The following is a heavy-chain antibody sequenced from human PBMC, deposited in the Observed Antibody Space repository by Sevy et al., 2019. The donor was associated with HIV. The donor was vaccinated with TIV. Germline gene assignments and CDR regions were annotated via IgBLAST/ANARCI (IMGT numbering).Heavy chain of an antibody. CDR2: ISYDGSNK. CDR1: GFTFSSYG. V-gene: IGHV3-30*18. D-gene: IGHD3-22*01. J-gene: IGHJ4*02. Sequence: GGSLRLSCAASGFTFSSYGMHWVRQAPGKGLEWVAVISYDGSNKYYAESVKGRFTISRDNSKNTLYLQMNSLRAEDTAVYYCAKARYYYDSSGPLDYWGQGTLVTVSS. CDR3: AKARYYYDSSGPLDY.